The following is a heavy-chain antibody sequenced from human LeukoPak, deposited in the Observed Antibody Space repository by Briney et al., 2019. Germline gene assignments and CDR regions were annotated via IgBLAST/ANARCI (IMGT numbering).Heavy chain of an antibody. CDR1: GFTFSSYE. D-gene: IGHD3-22*01. J-gene: IGHJ6*03. Sequence: GGSLRLSCAASGFTFSSYEMNWVRQAPGKGLEWVSYISSSGSTIYYADSVKGRFTISRDNAKNSLYLQMNSLRAEDTAVYYCARDPDYYDSSPLGYYIDVWGKGTTVTVSS. CDR3: ARDPDYYDSSPLGYYIDV. V-gene: IGHV3-48*03. CDR2: ISSSGSTI.